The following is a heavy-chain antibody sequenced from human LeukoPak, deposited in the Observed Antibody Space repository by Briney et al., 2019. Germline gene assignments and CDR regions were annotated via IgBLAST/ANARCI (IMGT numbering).Heavy chain of an antibody. CDR2: VWYDGTNI. CDR1: GFTFSTYG. CDR3: ARGGYSGTYYFDY. J-gene: IGHJ4*02. Sequence: PGRSLRLSCAASGFTFSTYGMHWVRQAPGKGLEWVAVVWYDGTNIHYVDSVKGRFTISRDNSKNTLYLQMNSLTAEDTAVYYCARGGYSGTYYFDYWGQGTLVTVSS. V-gene: IGHV3-33*01. D-gene: IGHD1-26*01.